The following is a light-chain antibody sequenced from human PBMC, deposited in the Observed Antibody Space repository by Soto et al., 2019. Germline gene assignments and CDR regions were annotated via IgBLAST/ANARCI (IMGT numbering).Light chain of an antibody. J-gene: IGLJ1*01. Sequence: QSALTQPRSVSGSPGQSVTITCTGTSTDVGGYNYVSWYQQHPGKVPKLILYDVNKRPSGVPDRFSGSKSGNTASLTISGLQAEDEADYYCCSYAGRDTLYVFGSGTKVTVL. CDR2: DVN. CDR3: CSYAGRDTLYV. CDR1: STDVGGYNY. V-gene: IGLV2-11*01.